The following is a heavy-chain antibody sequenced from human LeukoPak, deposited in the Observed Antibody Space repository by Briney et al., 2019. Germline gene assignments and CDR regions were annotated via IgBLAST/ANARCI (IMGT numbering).Heavy chain of an antibody. V-gene: IGHV5-51*01. J-gene: IGHJ5*02. CDR3: ARQNPYYGSGSYSYNWFDP. Sequence: GESLKISCKGSGYSFTSYWIGWVRQMPGKGLEWMGIIYPGDSDTRYSPSFQGQVTISADKSISTAYLQWSSLKASDPAMYYCARQNPYYGSGSYSYNWFDPWGQGTLVTVSS. D-gene: IGHD3-10*01. CDR1: GYSFTSYW. CDR2: IYPGDSDT.